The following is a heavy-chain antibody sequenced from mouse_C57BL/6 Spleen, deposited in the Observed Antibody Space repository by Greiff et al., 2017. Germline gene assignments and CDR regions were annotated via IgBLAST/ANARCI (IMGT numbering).Heavy chain of an antibody. Sequence: EVKLVESGGGLVKPGGSLKLSCAASGFTFSSYAMSWVRQTPEKRLEWVATISDGGSYTYYPDNVKGRFTISRDNAKNNLYLQMSHLKSEDTAMYYCAREKGVYDGYYTFAYWGQGTLVTVSA. V-gene: IGHV5-4*01. D-gene: IGHD2-3*01. J-gene: IGHJ3*01. CDR1: GFTFSSYA. CDR3: AREKGVYDGYYTFAY. CDR2: ISDGGSYT.